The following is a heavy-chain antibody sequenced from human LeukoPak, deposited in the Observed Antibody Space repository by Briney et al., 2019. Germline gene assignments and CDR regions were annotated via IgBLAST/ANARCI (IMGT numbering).Heavy chain of an antibody. CDR1: GFTFSNSA. D-gene: IGHD7-27*01. J-gene: IGHJ4*02. Sequence: PGGSLRLSCAVSGFTFSNSAMSWVRQAPGKGLEWVSAISGSGGSTYYADSVKGRFTISRDNSKNTLYLQMNSLRADDTAVYYCAKDQSGYSPPYWGLEYWGQGTLVAVSS. CDR2: ISGSGGST. CDR3: AKDQSGYSPPYWGLEY. V-gene: IGHV3-23*01.